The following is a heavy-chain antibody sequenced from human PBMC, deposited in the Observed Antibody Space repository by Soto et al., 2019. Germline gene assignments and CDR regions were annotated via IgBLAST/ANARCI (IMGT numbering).Heavy chain of an antibody. Sequence: SGPTLVNPTQTLTLTCTFSGFSLSTSGVGVGWIRQPPGKALEWLALIYWDDDKRYSPSLKSRLTIAKDTSKNQVVLTMTNMDPVDTATYYCAHIGSSGWYLSVDYWGQGTLVTVSS. CDR3: AHIGSSGWYLSVDY. CDR1: GFSLSTSGVG. D-gene: IGHD6-19*01. CDR2: IYWDDDK. J-gene: IGHJ4*02. V-gene: IGHV2-5*02.